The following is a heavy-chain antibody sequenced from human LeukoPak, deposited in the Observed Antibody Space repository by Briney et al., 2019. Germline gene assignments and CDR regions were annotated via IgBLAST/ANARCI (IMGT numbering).Heavy chain of an antibody. V-gene: IGHV4-61*08. J-gene: IGHJ4*02. D-gene: IGHD6-19*01. Sequence: SQTLSLTCTVSGGSISSGGYYWSWIRQPPGKGLEWIGYITYSGSTDHNPSLKSRVTISVDASKNQFSLKLTSVTAADTAVYYCVRHTTSGWYQVVYWGQGTLVTVSS. CDR3: VRHTTSGWYQVVY. CDR1: GGSISSGGYY. CDR2: ITYSGST.